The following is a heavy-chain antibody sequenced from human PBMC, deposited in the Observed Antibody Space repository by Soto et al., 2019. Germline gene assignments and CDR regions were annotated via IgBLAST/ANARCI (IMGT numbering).Heavy chain of an antibody. CDR2: ISGSGGST. CDR1: GFTFSSYA. V-gene: IGHV3-23*01. CDR3: AKDGIGYCLSTSCYSLAS. Sequence: GGSLRLSCAASGFTFSSYAMSWVRQAPGKGLECVSAISGSGGSTYYADSVKGRFTISRDNSKNTLCLQMNSLRAEDTAVYYCAKDGIGYCLSTSCYSLASWGQGTLVTGS. D-gene: IGHD2-2*01. J-gene: IGHJ4*02.